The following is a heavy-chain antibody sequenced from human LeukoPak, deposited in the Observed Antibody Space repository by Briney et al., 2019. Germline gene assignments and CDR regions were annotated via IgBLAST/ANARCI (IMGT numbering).Heavy chain of an antibody. J-gene: IGHJ5*02. CDR3: ARAMILGYCSSTSCPLNWFDP. V-gene: IGHV4-59*01. CDR2: IYYSGST. D-gene: IGHD2-2*03. CDR1: GGSNSSYY. Sequence: SETLSLTCNVSGGSNSSYYWSWIRQPQGKGLEWIGYIYYSGSTNYNPSLKSRVTISVDTSKNQFSLKLSSVTAADTAVYYCARAMILGYCSSTSCPLNWFDPWGQGTLVTVSS.